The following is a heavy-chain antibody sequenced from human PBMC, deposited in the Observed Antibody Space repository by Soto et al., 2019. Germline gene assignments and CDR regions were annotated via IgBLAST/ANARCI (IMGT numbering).Heavy chain of an antibody. V-gene: IGHV3-21*01. CDR1: GFTFSSYS. CDR3: ASPIVLVPAAMRTDAFDI. J-gene: IGHJ3*02. CDR2: ISSSSSYI. D-gene: IGHD2-2*01. Sequence: GGSLRLSCAASGFTFSSYSMNWVRQAPGKGLEWVSSISSSSSYIYYADSVKGRFTISRDNAKNSLYLQMNSLRAEDTPVYYCASPIVLVPAAMRTDAFDIWGQGTMVTVSS.